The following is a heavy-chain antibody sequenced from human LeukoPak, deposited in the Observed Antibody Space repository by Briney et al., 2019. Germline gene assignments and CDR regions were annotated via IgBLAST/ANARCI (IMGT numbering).Heavy chain of an antibody. CDR1: GGTSSSYA. J-gene: IGHJ6*03. V-gene: IGHV1-2*02. CDR3: ARDRGVDYCSGGSCFHYYYYMDV. D-gene: IGHD2-15*01. CDR2: IKPNSGGT. Sequence: ASVKVSCKASGGTSSSYAISWVRQAPGQGLEWMGWIKPNSGGTNYAHKFQGRVTMTRDTSISTAYMELSRLRSDDTAVYYCARDRGVDYCSGGSCFHYYYYMDVWGKGTTVTISS.